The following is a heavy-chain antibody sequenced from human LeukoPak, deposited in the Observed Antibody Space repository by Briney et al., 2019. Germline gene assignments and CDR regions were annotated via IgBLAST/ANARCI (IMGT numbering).Heavy chain of an antibody. Sequence: GGSLRLSCAASGFTFSSYAMSWVRQAPGKGLEWMGRIIPIFGTANYAQKFQGRATITTDESTSTAYMELSSLRSEDTAVYYCARGLYRRFGYYYYYYMDVWGKGTTVTVSS. CDR3: ARGLYRRFGYYYYYYMDV. V-gene: IGHV1-69*05. CDR2: IIPIFGTA. J-gene: IGHJ6*03. D-gene: IGHD3-10*01. CDR1: GFTFSSYA.